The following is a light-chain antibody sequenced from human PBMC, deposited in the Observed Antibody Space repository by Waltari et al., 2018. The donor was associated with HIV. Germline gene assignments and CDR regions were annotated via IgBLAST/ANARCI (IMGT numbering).Light chain of an antibody. Sequence: DIVLTQSPGTLSLSPRDTAALSCRASQSVRDNYLAWYQQKPGRAPRLLISGVSNRATGIPDRFSGSGAGTDFTLTISRLEPEDFAVYYCQQYGSSLWTFGRGTKVE. CDR3: QQYGSSLWT. V-gene: IGKV3-20*01. CDR1: QSVRDNY. J-gene: IGKJ1*01. CDR2: GVS.